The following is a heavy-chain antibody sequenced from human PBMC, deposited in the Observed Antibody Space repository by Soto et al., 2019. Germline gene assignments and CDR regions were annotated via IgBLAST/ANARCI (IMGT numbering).Heavy chain of an antibody. V-gene: IGHV1-69*13. CDR2: VIPIFGTA. D-gene: IGHD3-22*01. Sequence: SVKVSCKASGGTFSSSAISWVRQAPGQGLEWMGGVIPIFGTANYAQKFQGRVTITADESTSTAYMELSSLRSEDTAVYYCAKSVAPTYYYDSSVPGDAFDFWAQGTMVTVS. J-gene: IGHJ3*01. CDR3: AKSVAPTYYYDSSVPGDAFDF. CDR1: GGTFSSSA.